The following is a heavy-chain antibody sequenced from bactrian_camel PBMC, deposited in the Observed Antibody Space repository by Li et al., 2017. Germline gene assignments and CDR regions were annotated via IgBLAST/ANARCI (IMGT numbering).Heavy chain of an antibody. J-gene: IGHJ6*01. V-gene: IGHV3S31*01. CDR2: MISTGGRT. Sequence: DVQLVESGGGLVQPGGSLRLSCAASGFTFSSYAMSWVRQAPGKGLEWVSVMISTGGRTYYADSVKGRFTISKDSAENTLYLQMNSLKPEDTAMYYCAAEASYSGDLFGFWGQGTQVTVS. CDR1: GFTFSSYA. D-gene: IGHD2*01. CDR3: AAEASYSGDLFGF.